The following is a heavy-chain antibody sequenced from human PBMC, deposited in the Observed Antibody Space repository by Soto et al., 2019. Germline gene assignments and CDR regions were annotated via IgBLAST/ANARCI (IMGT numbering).Heavy chain of an antibody. CDR2: IGTAGDT. J-gene: IGHJ4*02. Sequence: GGSLRLSCVASGFSFSSYAMNWVRQAPGKGLEWVSSIGTAGDTYYAVSVKGRFTISRDNAKNSLSLQMNSLRAGDMAVYFCAKSQEVGAHFFDSWGQGTQVTVSS. V-gene: IGHV3-13*04. D-gene: IGHD2-15*01. CDR1: GFSFSSYA. CDR3: AKSQEVGAHFFDS.